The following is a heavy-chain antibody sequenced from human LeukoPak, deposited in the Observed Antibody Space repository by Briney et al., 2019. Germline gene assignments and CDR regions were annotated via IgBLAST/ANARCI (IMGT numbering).Heavy chain of an antibody. CDR3: AKDPGGGYYPDAFDI. CDR2: SSGSGGST. CDR1: GFTFSSYA. V-gene: IGHV3-23*01. Sequence: GGSLRLSCAASGFTFSSYAMSLVRQAPGKGLEWVSASSGSGGSTYYADSVKGRFTISRDNSKNTLYLQMNSLRAEDTAVYYCAKDPGGGYYPDAFDIWGQGTMVTVSS. D-gene: IGHD3-22*01. J-gene: IGHJ3*02.